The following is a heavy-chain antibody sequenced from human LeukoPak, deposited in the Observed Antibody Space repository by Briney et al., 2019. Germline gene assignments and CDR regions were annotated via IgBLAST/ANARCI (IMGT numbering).Heavy chain of an antibody. Sequence: PGGSLRLSCAASGFTFSNYAMIWVRQAPGKGLEWVSTISTAGAGTYYADSVKGRFTISRDNSKNTLYLQMNSLRAEDTAVYYCARDASVRDYGDYYYYYGMDVWGQGTTVTVSS. CDR2: ISTAGAGT. J-gene: IGHJ6*02. D-gene: IGHD4-17*01. CDR3: ARDASVRDYGDYYYYYGMDV. V-gene: IGHV3-23*01. CDR1: GFTFSNYA.